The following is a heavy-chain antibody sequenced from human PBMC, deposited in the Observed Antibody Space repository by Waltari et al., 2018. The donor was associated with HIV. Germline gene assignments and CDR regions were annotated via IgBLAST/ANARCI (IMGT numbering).Heavy chain of an antibody. D-gene: IGHD6-13*01. CDR2: IKDYGGAI. V-gene: IGHV3-7*01. Sequence: EVRLVESGGGLVQPGGSLRLFCAASGFTFSSSWMTWVRQAPGKWLEWLDNIKDYGGAIHYVDSVKGRFTISRDKGKYSLWLQMNSLRAEETAVYYCASRQQLTDWRQGALVTVSS. CDR3: ASRQQLTD. CDR1: GFTFSSSW. J-gene: IGHJ4*02.